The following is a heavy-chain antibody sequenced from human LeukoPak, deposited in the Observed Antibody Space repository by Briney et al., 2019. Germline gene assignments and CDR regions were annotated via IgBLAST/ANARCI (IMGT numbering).Heavy chain of an antibody. V-gene: IGHV1-8*01. CDR2: MNPNSGNT. D-gene: IGHD3-3*01. CDR1: GYTFTSYD. Sequence: ASVKVSCKASGYTFTSYDINWVRQATGQGLEWMGWMNPNSGNTGYAQKFQGRVAMTRNTSISTAYMELSSLRSEDTAVYYCASTTIYYDFWSGYPRHFDYWGQGTLVTVSS. J-gene: IGHJ4*02. CDR3: ASTTIYYDFWSGYPRHFDY.